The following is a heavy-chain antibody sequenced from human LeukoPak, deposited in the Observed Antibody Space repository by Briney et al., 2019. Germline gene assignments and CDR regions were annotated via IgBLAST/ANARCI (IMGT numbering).Heavy chain of an antibody. CDR3: ARGRAFDY. CDR1: GGSISSYY. J-gene: IGHJ4*02. V-gene: IGHV4-39*01. CDR2: IYYSGST. Sequence: SETLSLTCTVSGGSISSYYWGWIRQPPGKGLEWIGSIYYSGSTYYNPSLKSRVTISVDTSKNQFSLKLSSVTAADTAVYYCARGRAFDYWGQGTLVTVSS.